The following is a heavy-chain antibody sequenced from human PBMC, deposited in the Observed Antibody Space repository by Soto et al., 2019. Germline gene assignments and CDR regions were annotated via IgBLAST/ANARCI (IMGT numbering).Heavy chain of an antibody. Sequence: ASVMGSCKASGSTFTSYGIHLVRQAPGQRLEWMGWINAANGDTKYSPKFQGRVTITRDTSASTAYMELSSLRSEDTAVYYCVRRHVSATGIDWFDPWGQGTLVTAPQ. CDR3: VRRHVSATGIDWFDP. CDR1: GSTFTSYG. CDR2: INAANGDT. D-gene: IGHD6-13*01. J-gene: IGHJ5*02. V-gene: IGHV1-3*01.